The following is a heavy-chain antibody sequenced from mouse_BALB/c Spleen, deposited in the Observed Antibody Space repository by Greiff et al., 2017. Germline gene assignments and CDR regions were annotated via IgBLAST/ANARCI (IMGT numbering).Heavy chain of an antibody. CDR3: ARESPYGNYEYFDV. V-gene: IGHV2-9*02. Sequence: QVQLKESGPGLVAPSQSLSITCTVSGFSLTSYGVHWVRQPPGKGLEWLGVIWAGGSTNYTSALMSRLSISKDNSKSQVFLKMNSLQTDDTAMYYCARESPYGNYEYFDVWGAGTTVTVSS. D-gene: IGHD2-1*01. J-gene: IGHJ1*01. CDR1: GFSLTSYG. CDR2: IWAGGST.